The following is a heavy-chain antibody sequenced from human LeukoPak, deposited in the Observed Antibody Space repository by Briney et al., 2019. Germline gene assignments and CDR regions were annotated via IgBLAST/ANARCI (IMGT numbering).Heavy chain of an antibody. D-gene: IGHD3-10*01. J-gene: IGHJ4*02. CDR2: ISGSGGST. CDR1: GFTFSSYA. CDR3: AKGRTPTKWFPLNNYPYYFDY. Sequence: GGSLRLSCGASGFTFSSYAMSWVRQAPGKGLEWVSAISGSGGSTYYADSVKGRFTISRDNSKNTLYLQMNSLRAEDTAVYYCAKGRTPTKWFPLNNYPYYFDYWGQGTLVTVSS. V-gene: IGHV3-23*01.